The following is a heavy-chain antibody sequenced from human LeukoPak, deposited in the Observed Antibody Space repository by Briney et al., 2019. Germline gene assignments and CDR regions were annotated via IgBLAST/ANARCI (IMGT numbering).Heavy chain of an antibody. D-gene: IGHD3-9*01. CDR1: GFTFGRYW. V-gene: IGHV3-7*01. Sequence: GGSLRLSCAASGFTFGRYWMAWVRQAPGKGLEWVANIKQDGSRSHYLDSVEGRFTISRDNTKSSLYLHMNSLRAEDTAVYFCARDLSYSILTTHYDVFDMWGQGTTVTVSS. CDR2: IKQDGSRS. J-gene: IGHJ3*02. CDR3: ARDLSYSILTTHYDVFDM.